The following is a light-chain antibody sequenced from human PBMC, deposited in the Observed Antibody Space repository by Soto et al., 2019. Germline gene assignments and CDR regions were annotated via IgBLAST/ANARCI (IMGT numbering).Light chain of an antibody. CDR1: QSVSSS. V-gene: IGKV3-11*01. J-gene: IGKJ5*01. Sequence: ESVLTQSPVTVSLSPWERLTLSCRASQSVSSSLAWYQHKPGQAPRLIIYDVSNRATGIPDRFSGSGSGTDFTLTISRLEPEDFAVYYCQQYGNSIPITFGQGTDWRL. CDR2: DVS. CDR3: QQYGNSIPIT.